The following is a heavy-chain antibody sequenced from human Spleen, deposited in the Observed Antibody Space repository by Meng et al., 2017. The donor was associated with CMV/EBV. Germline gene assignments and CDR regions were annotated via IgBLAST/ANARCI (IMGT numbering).Heavy chain of an antibody. CDR1: GFTFSAYV. Sequence: GGSLRLSCTGSGFTFSAYVMSWVRQAPGKGLEWVSTISGSDGTRDYADSVKGRFTVSRDNAKNSLYLQMNSLRAEDTALYYCATLRGYSYAQYYYYGMDVWGQGTTVTVSS. CDR2: ISGSDGTR. CDR3: ATLRGYSYAQYYYYGMDV. J-gene: IGHJ6*02. D-gene: IGHD5-18*01. V-gene: IGHV3-23*01.